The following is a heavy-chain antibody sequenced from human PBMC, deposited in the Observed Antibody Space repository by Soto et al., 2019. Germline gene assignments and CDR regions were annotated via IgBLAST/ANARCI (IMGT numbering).Heavy chain of an antibody. Sequence: QVQLVESGGGVVQPGRSLRLSCAASGFTFSSYAMHWVRQAPGKGLEWVAVISYDGSNKYYADSVKGRFTISRDNSKNTLYLQMNSLRAEDTAVYYCARDGDSSGSPFNYWGQGTLVTVSS. V-gene: IGHV3-30-3*01. CDR3: ARDGDSSGSPFNY. D-gene: IGHD3-22*01. CDR2: ISYDGSNK. J-gene: IGHJ4*02. CDR1: GFTFSSYA.